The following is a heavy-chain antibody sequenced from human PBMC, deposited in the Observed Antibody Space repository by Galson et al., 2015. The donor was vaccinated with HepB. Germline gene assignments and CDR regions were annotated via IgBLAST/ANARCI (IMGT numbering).Heavy chain of an antibody. J-gene: IGHJ4*02. D-gene: IGHD5-24*01. V-gene: IGHV3-72*01. CDR2: TRNKARGYTT. Sequence: SLRLSCAASGFTFSDYYMTWIRQAPGKGLEWVGRTRNKARGYTTEYAASVKGRFIISRDDSNNSLYLQMNSLKIEDTAVYYCIRSRDGDNKQYFDYWGQGILVTVSS. CDR3: IRSRDGDNKQYFDY. CDR1: GFTFSDYY.